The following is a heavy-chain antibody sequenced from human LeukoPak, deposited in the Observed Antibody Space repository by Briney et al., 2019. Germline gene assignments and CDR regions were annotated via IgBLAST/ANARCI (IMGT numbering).Heavy chain of an antibody. V-gene: IGHV3-23*01. D-gene: IGHD3-3*01. CDR1: GFTFSSYA. CDR2: ISGSGGGT. J-gene: IGHJ4*02. CDR3: ARWSGDYKFDY. Sequence: GGSLRLSCAASGFTFSSYAMSWVRQAPGKGLEWVSAISGSGGGTYYAASVKGRFTISRDNSKDTLFPQMNSLRADDTALYYCARWSGDYKFDYWGQGTLVTVSS.